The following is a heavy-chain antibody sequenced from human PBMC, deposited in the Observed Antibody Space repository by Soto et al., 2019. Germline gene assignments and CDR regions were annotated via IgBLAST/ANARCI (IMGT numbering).Heavy chain of an antibody. Sequence: EVQLVESGGGLVKPGGSLRLSCAASGFTFSNAWMSWVRQAPGKGLEWVGRIKSKTDGGTTDYAAPVKGRFTISRDDSKDTVNLQMNSLKTEDTAVYYCTTVATVTPVSTDYWGQGTLVTVSS. CDR1: GFTFSNAW. J-gene: IGHJ4*02. CDR2: IKSKTDGGTT. D-gene: IGHD4-17*01. V-gene: IGHV3-15*01. CDR3: TTVATVTPVSTDY.